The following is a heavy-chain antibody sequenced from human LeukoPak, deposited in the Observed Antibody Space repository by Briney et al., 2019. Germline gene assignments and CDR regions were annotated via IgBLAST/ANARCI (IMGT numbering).Heavy chain of an antibody. CDR1: GGSITIAYY. CDR2: GDFGGGT. J-gene: IGHJ4*02. D-gene: IGHD6-19*01. V-gene: IGHV4-39*07. CDR3: AGERGEEYSSGWYKTNYFYN. Sequence: SETLSFTCPVSGGSITIAYYWAWIRKPPGKDLEWMASGDFGGGTYYNPSLESRVAISADMSKNQISLKLTSVTGADTAVYYCAGERGEEYSSGWYKTNYFYNWGQGIRVTVSS.